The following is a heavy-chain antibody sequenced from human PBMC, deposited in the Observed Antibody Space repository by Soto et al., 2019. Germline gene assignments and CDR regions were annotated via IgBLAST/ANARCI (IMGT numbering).Heavy chain of an antibody. V-gene: IGHV3-49*03. CDR3: TLDTYYDFWSGYSQPLDADYYYMDV. J-gene: IGHJ6*03. Sequence: PGGSLRLSCTASGFTFGDYAVNWFRQAPGKGLEWVGFIRSKAYGETAEYAASVKGRFTISRDDSKSIAYLQMNSLKTEDTAVYYCTLDTYYDFWSGYSQPLDADYYYMDVWGKGTTVTVSS. CDR2: IRSKAYGETA. CDR1: GFTFGDYA. D-gene: IGHD3-3*01.